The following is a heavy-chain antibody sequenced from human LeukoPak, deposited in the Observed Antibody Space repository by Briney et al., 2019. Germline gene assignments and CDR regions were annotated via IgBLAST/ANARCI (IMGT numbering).Heavy chain of an antibody. J-gene: IGHJ4*02. V-gene: IGHV3-48*04. CDR3: ASRLGAKGY. Sequence: GGSQRLSCAASGFTFSSYGMHWVRQAPGKGLEWLSYISSSNNTIYYADSVKGRFTISRDNAENSLYLQMNSLRAEDTAVYYCASRLGAKGYWGQGTLVTVSS. CDR1: GFTFSSYG. CDR2: ISSSNNTI. D-gene: IGHD1-26*01.